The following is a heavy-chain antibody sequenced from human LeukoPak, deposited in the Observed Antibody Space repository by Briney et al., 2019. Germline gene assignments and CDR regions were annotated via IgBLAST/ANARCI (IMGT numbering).Heavy chain of an antibody. CDR2: ITRSSIYT. V-gene: IGHV3-21*01. CDR1: GFTFSSYS. D-gene: IGHD6-19*01. J-gene: IGHJ4*02. CDR3: ARDTVAGDRLSDY. Sequence: PGGSLRLSCAGSGFTFSSYSMTWVRQAPGKGLEWVSSITRSSIYTYYADSVKGRFTISRDNAKKSLYLQMNSLRTEDTAVYYCARDTVAGDRLSDYWGQGTLVTVSS.